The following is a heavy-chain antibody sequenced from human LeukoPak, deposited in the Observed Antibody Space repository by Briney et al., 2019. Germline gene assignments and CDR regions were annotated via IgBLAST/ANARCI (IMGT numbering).Heavy chain of an antibody. D-gene: IGHD3-10*01. Sequence: ASVKVSCKASGYTFTGYYMHWVRQAPGQGLEWMGRINPNSGGTNYAQKFQGRVTMTRDTSISTAYMELSRLRSDDTAVYYCARQGRAVYYYGSGEPIDYWGQGTLVTVSS. CDR2: INPNSGGT. J-gene: IGHJ4*02. CDR1: GYTFTGYY. V-gene: IGHV1-2*06. CDR3: ARQGRAVYYYGSGEPIDY.